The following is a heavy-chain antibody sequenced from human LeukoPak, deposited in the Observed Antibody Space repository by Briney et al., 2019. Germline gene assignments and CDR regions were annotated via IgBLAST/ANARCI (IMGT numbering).Heavy chain of an antibody. CDR2: IEADGTEK. Sequence: QPGGSLRLSCVASGLTFKNYWMSWVRQAPGKGLEWVANIEADGTEKYYVDSVKGRFTVSRDNARNSLYLQMSSLGVEDTAVYYCARDPAAWDYWGQGTLVTVSS. CDR1: GLTFKNYW. D-gene: IGHD6-13*01. CDR3: ARDPAAWDY. V-gene: IGHV3-7*04. J-gene: IGHJ4*02.